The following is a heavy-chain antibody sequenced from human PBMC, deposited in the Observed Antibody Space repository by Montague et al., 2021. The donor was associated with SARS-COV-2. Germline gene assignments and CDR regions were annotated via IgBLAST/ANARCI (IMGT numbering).Heavy chain of an antibody. D-gene: IGHD3-3*01. V-gene: IGHV4-4*07. CDR3: AREGGITIFGVVIGSPYYYYIDI. CDR1: GGSISSYY. J-gene: IGHJ6*03. CDR2: IYNSGST. Sequence: SETLSLTCTVSGGSISSYYWSWIRQPAGKGLEWIGRIYNSGSTNYNPSLKSRVTMSVDTSKNQFSLKLSSVTAADTAVYYCAREGGITIFGVVIGSPYYYYIDIWGQGTTVTVSS.